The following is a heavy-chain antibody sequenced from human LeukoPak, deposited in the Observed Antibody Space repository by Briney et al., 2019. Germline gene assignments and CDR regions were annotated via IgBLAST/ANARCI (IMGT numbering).Heavy chain of an antibody. CDR2: IIPIFGIA. J-gene: IGHJ5*02. D-gene: IGHD6-6*01. Sequence: ASVKVSCKASGGTFSSYAISWVRQAPGQGLEWMGRIIPIFGIANYAQKFQGRVTITADKSTSTAYMELSSLRSEDTAVYYCARVSSSVEKEFDPWGQGTLVTVSS. V-gene: IGHV1-69*04. CDR3: ARVSSSVEKEFDP. CDR1: GGTFSSYA.